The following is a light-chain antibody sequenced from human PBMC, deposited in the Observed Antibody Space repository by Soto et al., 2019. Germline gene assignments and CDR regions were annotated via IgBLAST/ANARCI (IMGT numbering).Light chain of an antibody. CDR2: RDN. CDR3: SAWDDSIYGPV. J-gene: IGLJ2*01. CDR1: SSDIGTNP. Sequence: QSVLTQPPSASGTHGQRVAISCSGGSSDIGTNPVNWYLHLPGAAPKLLIYRDNQRPSGVPDRFSVSKSGTSASLTISGLQSEDEADYFCSAWDDSIYGPVFGGGTKLTVL. V-gene: IGLV1-44*01.